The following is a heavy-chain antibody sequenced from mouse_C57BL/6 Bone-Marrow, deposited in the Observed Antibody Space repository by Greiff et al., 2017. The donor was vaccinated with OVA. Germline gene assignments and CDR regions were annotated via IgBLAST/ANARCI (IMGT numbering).Heavy chain of an antibody. Sequence: QVQLQQPGAELVKPGASVKLSCKASGYTFTSYWMQWVKQRPGQGLEWIGEIDPSDSYTNYNQKFKGKATLTVDTSSSTAYMQLSSLTSEDSAVYSSARSYYSNQPWGQGTTLTVSS. CDR1: GYTFTSYW. CDR3: ARSYYSNQP. J-gene: IGHJ2*01. D-gene: IGHD2-5*01. CDR2: IDPSDSYT. V-gene: IGHV1-50*01.